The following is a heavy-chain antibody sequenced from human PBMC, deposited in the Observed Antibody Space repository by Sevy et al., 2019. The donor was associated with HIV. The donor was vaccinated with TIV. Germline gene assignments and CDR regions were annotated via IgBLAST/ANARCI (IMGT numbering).Heavy chain of an antibody. V-gene: IGHV3-23*01. CDR2: LSGNGGST. CDR3: AKDRIWELGDAFDI. Sequence: GGSLRLSCAASGFTFSSYAMSWVRQAPGKGLEWVSGLSGNGGSTNYADSVKGRFALSRDNSKNTLYLQMNNLRAEDTAIYFCAKDRIWELGDAFDIWGQGTMATVSS. CDR1: GFTFSSYA. J-gene: IGHJ3*02. D-gene: IGHD1-7*01.